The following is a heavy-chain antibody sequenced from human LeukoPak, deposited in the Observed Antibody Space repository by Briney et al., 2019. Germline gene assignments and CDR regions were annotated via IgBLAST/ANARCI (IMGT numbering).Heavy chain of an antibody. CDR2: IYYSGST. D-gene: IGHD3-9*01. Sequence: SETLSLTCTVSGRPISSYYWSWLRQPPGKGLEWIGYIYYSGSTNYNPSLKSRVTISVDTSKNQFSLKLSSVAAADTAVYYCARGVTYYDILTGYYRDEDWFDPWGQGTLVTVSS. V-gene: IGHV4-59*01. CDR3: ARGVTYYDILTGYYRDEDWFDP. CDR1: GRPISSYY. J-gene: IGHJ5*02.